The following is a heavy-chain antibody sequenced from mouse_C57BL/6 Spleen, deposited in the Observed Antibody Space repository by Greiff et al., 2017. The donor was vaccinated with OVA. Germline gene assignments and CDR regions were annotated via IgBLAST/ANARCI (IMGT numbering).Heavy chain of an antibody. CDR3: ARGGVTTGY. CDR2: IAPANGNT. J-gene: IGHJ2*01. V-gene: IGHV14-3*01. CDR1: GFNIKNTY. D-gene: IGHD2-2*01. Sequence: SVAELVRPGASVKLSCTASGFNIKNTYMLWVKQRPEQDLECIGRIAPANGNTKYAPNLQCKATITADTSPNTAYLKLSCLTSEDTAIYYCARGGVTTGYWGQGTTLTVSS.